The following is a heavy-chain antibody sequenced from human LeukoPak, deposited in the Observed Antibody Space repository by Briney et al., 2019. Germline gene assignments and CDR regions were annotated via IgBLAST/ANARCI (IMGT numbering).Heavy chain of an antibody. V-gene: IGHV1-24*01. D-gene: IGHD3-22*01. CDR3: ATSGSPRDSSGYNNWFDP. CDR2: FDPEDGET. J-gene: IGHJ5*02. Sequence: ASVKVSCKVSGYTLTELSMHWVRQAPGKGLEWMGGFDPEDGETIYAQKFQGRVTMTEDTSTDTAYMELSSLRPEDTAVYYCATSGSPRDSSGYNNWFDPWGQGTLVTVSS. CDR1: GYTLTELS.